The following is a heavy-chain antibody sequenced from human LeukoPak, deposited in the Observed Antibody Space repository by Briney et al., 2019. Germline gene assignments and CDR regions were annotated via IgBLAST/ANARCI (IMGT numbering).Heavy chain of an antibody. CDR2: ISYDGSNE. D-gene: IGHD3-9*01. Sequence: GRSLRLTCAASGFTFSSYAMHWVRQAPGKGLEWVTVISYDGSNEYYADSVKGRFTISRDNSKNTLYLQMNNLRAEDTAVYYCARGLVRSGYCFDYWGQGTLVTVSS. CDR1: GFTFSSYA. V-gene: IGHV3-30-3*01. J-gene: IGHJ4*02. CDR3: ARGLVRSGYCFDY.